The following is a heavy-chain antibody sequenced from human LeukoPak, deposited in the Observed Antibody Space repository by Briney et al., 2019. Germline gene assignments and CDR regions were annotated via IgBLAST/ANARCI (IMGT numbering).Heavy chain of an antibody. D-gene: IGHD2-15*01. J-gene: IGHJ6*02. CDR3: ANSATENYGMDV. Sequence: GGSLRLSCAASGFTFSTYAMSWVRQAPGKGLEWVSAISGSGGSTYYADSVKGRFTISRDNSKNTLYLQMNSLRAEDTAVYYCANSATENYGMDVWGQGTTVTVSS. CDR1: GFTFSTYA. V-gene: IGHV3-23*01. CDR2: ISGSGGST.